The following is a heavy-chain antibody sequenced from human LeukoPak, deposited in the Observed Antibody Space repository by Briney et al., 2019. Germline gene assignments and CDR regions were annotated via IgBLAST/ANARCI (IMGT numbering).Heavy chain of an antibody. J-gene: IGHJ4*02. Sequence: SETLSLTCTVSGGSISSYYWSWIRQPPGKGLEWIGYIYYSGSTNYNPSLKSRVTISVDTSKNQFSLKLSSVTAADTAVYYCARFGSGWYCFDYWGQGALVTVFS. CDR1: GGSISSYY. CDR3: ARFGSGWYCFDY. CDR2: IYYSGST. V-gene: IGHV4-59*12. D-gene: IGHD6-19*01.